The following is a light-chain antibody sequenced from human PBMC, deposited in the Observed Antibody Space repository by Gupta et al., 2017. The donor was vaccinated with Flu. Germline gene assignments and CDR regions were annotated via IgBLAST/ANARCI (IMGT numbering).Light chain of an antibody. CDR3: QQSYSTPN. Sequence: SPSSLSASVGDRVTITCRASQSISSYLNWYQQKPGKAPKLLIYAASSLQSGVPSRFSGSGSGTDFTLTISSLQPEDFATYYCQQSYSTPNFGQGTKLEIK. J-gene: IGKJ2*01. CDR1: QSISSY. V-gene: IGKV1-39*01. CDR2: AAS.